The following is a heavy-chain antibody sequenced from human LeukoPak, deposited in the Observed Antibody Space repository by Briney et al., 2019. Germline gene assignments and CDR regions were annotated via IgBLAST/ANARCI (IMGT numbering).Heavy chain of an antibody. CDR3: ARTRYYDFWSGYYGPRHKDYVHYFDY. J-gene: IGHJ4*02. D-gene: IGHD3-3*01. CDR1: GGSFSGYY. CDR2: INHSGST. V-gene: IGHV4-34*01. Sequence: SETLSLTCAVYGGSFSGYYWSWIRQPPGKGLEWIGEINHSGSTNYNPSLKSRVTISVDTSKNQFSLKLSSVTAADTAVYYCARTRYYDFWSGYYGPRHKDYVHYFDYWGQGTLVTVSS.